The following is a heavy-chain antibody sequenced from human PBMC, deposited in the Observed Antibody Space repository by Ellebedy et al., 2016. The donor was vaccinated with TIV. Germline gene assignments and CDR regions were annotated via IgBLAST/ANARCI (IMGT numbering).Heavy chain of an antibody. J-gene: IGHJ5*02. CDR2: IYYSGST. D-gene: IGHD3-3*01. CDR3: ARALELGVYNWFDP. Sequence: SETLSLTCTVSGGSISSYYWSWIRQPPGKGLEWIGYIYYSGSTNYNPSIKSRVTISVDTSKNQFSLKLSSVTAADTAVYYCARALELGVYNWFDPWGQGTLVTVSS. V-gene: IGHV4-59*01. CDR1: GGSISSYY.